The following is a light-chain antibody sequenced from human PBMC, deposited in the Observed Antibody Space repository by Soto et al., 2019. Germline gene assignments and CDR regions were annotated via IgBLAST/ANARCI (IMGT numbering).Light chain of an antibody. CDR2: DVD. Sequence: QSALTQPASISGSPGQSITISCTGTNSDVGGYNYVSWYQQYPGKAPKLMIYDVDNRPSGVSYRFSGSKSGKTASLTISGLQAEAEADYYCSSYTTSSTVVFGGGTQLTVL. CDR1: NSDVGGYNY. CDR3: SSYTTSSTVV. V-gene: IGLV2-14*01. J-gene: IGLJ2*01.